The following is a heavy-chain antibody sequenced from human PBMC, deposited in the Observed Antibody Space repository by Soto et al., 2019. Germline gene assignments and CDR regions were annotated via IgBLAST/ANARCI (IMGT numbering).Heavy chain of an antibody. J-gene: IGHJ4*02. D-gene: IGHD3-9*01. V-gene: IGHV1-46*01. CDR2: INPSGGSI. CDR3: ARLYYDILTGLMFDY. Sequence: ASVKVSCKASGYTFTTYYIHWVRQAPGQGLEWMGVINPSGGSINYAQKFQGRVTMTRDTSTSTVYMELSSLRSEDTAVYYFARLYYDILTGLMFDYWGQGTLVTGSS. CDR1: GYTFTTYY.